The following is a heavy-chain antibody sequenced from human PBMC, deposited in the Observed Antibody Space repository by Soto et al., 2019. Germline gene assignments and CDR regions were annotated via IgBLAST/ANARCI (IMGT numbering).Heavy chain of an antibody. CDR2: MNPGGSVS. V-gene: IGHV3-7*03. CDR1: GFAVSSNY. J-gene: IGHJ4*02. CDR3: ARDPDRRFDY. Sequence: PGGSLRLSCAASGFAVSSNYMSWVRQAPGKGLEWVANMNPGGSVSYYVDSVKGRFTISRDNDENSLYLQMNSLTAEDTAVYYCARDPDRRFDYWGQGTRVTVSS.